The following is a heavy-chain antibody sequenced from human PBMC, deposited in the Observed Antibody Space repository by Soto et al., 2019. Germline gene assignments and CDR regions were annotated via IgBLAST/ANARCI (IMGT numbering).Heavy chain of an antibody. CDR2: ISDSGGGP. J-gene: IGHJ6*02. Sequence: GVSLRLSCAASGFTFISFAMTWVRQAPGKGLEWVSVISDSGGGPYYADSVKGRFTISRDNSKNTLYMQMNSLRVEDTAVYYCAKSSLGDHYGMDVWGQGTTVTVSS. CDR1: GFTFISFA. D-gene: IGHD6-6*01. CDR3: AKSSLGDHYGMDV. V-gene: IGHV3-23*01.